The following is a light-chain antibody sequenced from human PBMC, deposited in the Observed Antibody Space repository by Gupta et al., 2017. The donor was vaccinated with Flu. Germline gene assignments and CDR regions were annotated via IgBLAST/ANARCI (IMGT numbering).Light chain of an antibody. CDR1: SSDIASYDL. V-gene: IGLV2-14*02. CDR2: EVN. CDR3: SSYTRRSTPMI. J-gene: IGLJ2*01. Sequence: QSALTQPASVSGSPGQSITISCTGTSSDIASYDLVSWYQQHPGKAPRLIISEVNNRPSGVSSRFSGSKSGNTASLTISGLQSEDEADYDCSSYTRRSTPMIFGGGTKLTVL.